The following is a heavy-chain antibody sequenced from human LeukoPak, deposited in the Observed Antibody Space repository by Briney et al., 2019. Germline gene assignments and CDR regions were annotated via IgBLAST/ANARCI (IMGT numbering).Heavy chain of an antibody. D-gene: IGHD3-9*01. V-gene: IGHV3-23*01. CDR3: AKLPYFAYFDY. J-gene: IGHJ4*02. CDR2: ISGSGGSI. CDR1: GFTFSSYA. Sequence: HSGGSLRLSCAASGFTFSSYAMNWVRQAPGKGLEWVSAISGSGGSIYYADSVKGRFTISRGNSKNTLYLQMNSLRAEDTAVYHCAKLPYFAYFDYWGQGTLVSVSS.